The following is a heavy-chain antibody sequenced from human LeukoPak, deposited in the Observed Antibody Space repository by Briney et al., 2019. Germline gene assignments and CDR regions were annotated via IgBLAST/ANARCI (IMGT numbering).Heavy chain of an antibody. D-gene: IGHD5-24*01. V-gene: IGHV1-46*01. CDR1: GYSFTSYY. J-gene: IGHJ4*02. CDR3: ARDHEMATISPGDY. CDR2: INPSDGSTSYSGGST. Sequence: ASVKVSCKASGYSFTSYYMHWVRQAPGQGLEWIGIINPSDGSTSYSGGSTSYAQKFQSRVTMTRDTSTNTVYMEMSSLRSEDTAVYYCARDHEMATISPGDYWGQGTLVTVSS.